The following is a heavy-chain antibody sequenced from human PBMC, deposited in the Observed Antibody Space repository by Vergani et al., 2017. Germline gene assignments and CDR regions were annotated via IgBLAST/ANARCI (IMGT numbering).Heavy chain of an antibody. J-gene: IGHJ4*02. Sequence: EVQLVESGGGLVQPGRSLRLSCAASGFTFDDYAMHWVRQAPGKGLEWVSGISWNSGSTGYADSVKGRFTISRDNAKNSLYLQMNSLRAEDTAVYYCAKDLRYDYVWGFEYWGQGTLVTVSS. CDR3: AKDLRYDYVWGFEY. D-gene: IGHD3-16*01. CDR1: GFTFDDYA. CDR2: ISWNSGST. V-gene: IGHV3-9*01.